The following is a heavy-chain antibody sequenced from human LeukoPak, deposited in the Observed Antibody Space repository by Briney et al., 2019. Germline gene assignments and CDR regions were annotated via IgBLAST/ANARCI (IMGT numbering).Heavy chain of an antibody. D-gene: IGHD2/OR15-2a*01. V-gene: IGHV1-18*01. CDR3: ARVPESDYYYYYMDV. J-gene: IGHJ6*03. CDR1: GYTFTSYG. CDR2: ISAYNGNT. Sequence: ASVKVSRKASGYTFTSYGISWVRQAPGQGLEWMGWISAYNGNTNYAQKLQGRVTMTTDTSTSTAYMELRSLRSDDTAVYYCARVPESDYYYYYMDVWGKGTTVTVSS.